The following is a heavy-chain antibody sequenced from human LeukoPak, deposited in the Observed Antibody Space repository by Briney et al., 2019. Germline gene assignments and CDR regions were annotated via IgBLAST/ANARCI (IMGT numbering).Heavy chain of an antibody. CDR3: AKSGHDYGDYRKYNWFDP. CDR1: GFTFSSYG. D-gene: IGHD4-17*01. CDR2: IWFDGSNK. V-gene: IGHV3-33*06. J-gene: IGHJ5*02. Sequence: PGGSLRLSCAASGFTFSSYGMHWVRQAPGKGLEWVAVIWFDGSNKYYADSVKGRFTISRDNSKNTLYLQMNSLRAEATAVYYCAKSGHDYGDYRKYNWFDPWGQGTLVTVSS.